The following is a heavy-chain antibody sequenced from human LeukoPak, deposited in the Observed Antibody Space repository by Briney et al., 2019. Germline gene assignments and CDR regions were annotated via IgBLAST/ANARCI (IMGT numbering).Heavy chain of an antibody. CDR2: IYYSGST. CDR1: GGSISSGDYY. D-gene: IGHD6-13*01. V-gene: IGHV4-30-4*01. CDR3: ARSSSWGIDY. J-gene: IGHJ4*02. Sequence: SETLSLTCTVSGGSISSGDYYWSWIRQPPGKGLEWIGYIYYSGSTYYNPSLKSRVTISVDTSKNQFPLKLSSVTAADTAVYYCARSSSWGIDYWGQGTLVTVSS.